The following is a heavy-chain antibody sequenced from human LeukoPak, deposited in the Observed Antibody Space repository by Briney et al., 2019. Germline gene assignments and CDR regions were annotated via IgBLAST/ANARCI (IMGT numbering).Heavy chain of an antibody. V-gene: IGHV3-7*03. J-gene: IGHJ4*02. Sequence: GGSLRLSCAASGFTFSRYWMSWVRQAPRKGLEWVANIKQDGSETYYVDSMKGRFTISRDNAENSLYLQMNSLRAEDTAVYYCARDKGDYDTSGSLFIFGGQGTLVTVSS. D-gene: IGHD3-22*01. CDR3: ARDKGDYDTSGSLFIF. CDR1: GFTFSRYW. CDR2: IKQDGSET.